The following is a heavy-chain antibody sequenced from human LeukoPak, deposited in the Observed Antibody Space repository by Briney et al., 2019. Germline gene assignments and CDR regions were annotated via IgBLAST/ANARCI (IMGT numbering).Heavy chain of an antibody. V-gene: IGHV3-7*01. CDR2: TKPDGSDK. J-gene: IGHJ3*02. CDR3: ARDAITGTGAFDI. D-gene: IGHD1-20*01. Sequence: GGSPRLSCAAPGATPSMYRLTWVREAPRKGLEWVANTKPDGSDKYYVDSVKGRFTISRRNAQHSLYLQMNSRRGEDTVLYYCARDAITGTGAFDIWGQGTTVTVSS. CDR1: GATPSMYR.